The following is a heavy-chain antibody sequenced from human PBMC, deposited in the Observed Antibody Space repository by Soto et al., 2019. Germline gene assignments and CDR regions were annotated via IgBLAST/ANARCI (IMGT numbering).Heavy chain of an antibody. D-gene: IGHD1-1*01. Sequence: LGESXKISCKGSGYSFTSYWIGWVRQMPGKGLEWMGIIYPGDSDTRYSPSFQGQVTISADKSISTAYLQWSSLKASDTAMYYCARPSSTGTTLHYFDYWGQGTLVTVSS. CDR2: IYPGDSDT. CDR3: ARPSSTGTTLHYFDY. V-gene: IGHV5-51*01. J-gene: IGHJ4*02. CDR1: GYSFTSYW.